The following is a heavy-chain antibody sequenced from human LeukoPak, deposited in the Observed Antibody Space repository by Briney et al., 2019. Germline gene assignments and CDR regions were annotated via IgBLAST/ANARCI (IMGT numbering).Heavy chain of an antibody. CDR2: IYYSGGT. CDR3: ARSVSYDFWRPEGYYFDY. V-gene: IGHV4-59*11. Sequence: KSSETLSLTCTVPGGSISSHYWSWIRQPPGKGLEWVGYIYYSGGTNYNPPLKSRVTISVDKTKQKFSLKLRSVTAADRTVYYCARSVSYDFWRPEGYYFDYWGQGTLVSVSS. CDR1: GGSISSHY. J-gene: IGHJ4*02. D-gene: IGHD3-3*01.